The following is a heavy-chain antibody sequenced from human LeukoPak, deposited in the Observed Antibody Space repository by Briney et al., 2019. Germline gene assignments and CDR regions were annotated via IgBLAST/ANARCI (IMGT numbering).Heavy chain of an antibody. CDR2: IFHSGST. D-gene: IGHD3-16*01. CDR1: GGSISSYY. CDR3: ARSAFGDYSFDY. J-gene: IGHJ4*02. V-gene: IGHV4-59*01. Sequence: KSSETLSLTCTVSGGSISSYYWGWIRQPPGKGLEWIGYIFHSGSTNSNPSLKSRVTISVDTSKNQFSLKLSSVTAADTAVYYCARSAFGDYSFDYWGQGTLVTVSS.